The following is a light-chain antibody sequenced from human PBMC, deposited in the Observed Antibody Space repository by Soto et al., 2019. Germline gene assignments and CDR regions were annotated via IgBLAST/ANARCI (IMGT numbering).Light chain of an antibody. V-gene: IGKV3-20*01. CDR3: QHYGSSTWT. Sequence: EIVLTQSAGTLSLSPGERATLSCRASQTVSGSYLAWFQQKPGQAPRLLIYAASTRAAGVPDRFSGSGSGTDFSLTINRLEPEDFAVYYCQHYGSSTWTFGQGTKVEIK. CDR2: AAS. J-gene: IGKJ1*01. CDR1: QTVSGSY.